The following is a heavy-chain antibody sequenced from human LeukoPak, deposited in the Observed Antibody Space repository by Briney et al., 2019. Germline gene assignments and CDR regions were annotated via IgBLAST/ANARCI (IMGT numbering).Heavy chain of an antibody. D-gene: IGHD3-10*01. V-gene: IGHV4-34*01. CDR3: ARGQKTMVRGIPYYFDY. CDR2: INHSGST. Sequence: SETLSLTCAVYGGSFSVYYWSWIRQPPGKGLEWTGEINHSGSTNYNPSLKSRVTISVDTSKNQFSLKLSSVTAADTAVYYCARGQKTMVRGIPYYFDYWGQGTLVTVSS. J-gene: IGHJ4*02. CDR1: GGSFSVYY.